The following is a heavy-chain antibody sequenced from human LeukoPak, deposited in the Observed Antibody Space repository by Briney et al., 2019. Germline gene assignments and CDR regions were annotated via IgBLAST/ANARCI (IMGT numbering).Heavy chain of an antibody. D-gene: IGHD2-15*01. Sequence: PGGSLRLSCTASGFAFRNYNMNWVRQTPGKGLEWISSITTGGDYIYSAVSLKGRFTISRNDAKNSLYLQMNRLRAEDTGVYFCARHLQSRDRNCSGGTCSPPDYWGQGSLVTVSS. V-gene: IGHV3-21*01. CDR2: ITTGGDYI. J-gene: IGHJ4*02. CDR3: ARHLQSRDRNCSGGTCSPPDY. CDR1: GFAFRNYN.